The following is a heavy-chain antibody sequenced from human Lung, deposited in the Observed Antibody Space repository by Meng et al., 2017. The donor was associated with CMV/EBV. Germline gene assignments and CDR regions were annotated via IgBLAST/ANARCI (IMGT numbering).Heavy chain of an antibody. CDR1: GFTFSSYA. D-gene: IGHD2-2*01. CDR3: ARGYCSSTSCYWGYYFDD. J-gene: IGHJ4*01. Sequence: SCAASGFTFSSYAMHWVRQAPGKGLEWVAVISYDGSNKYYADSVKGRFTISRDNSKNTLYLQMNSLRAEDTAVYYCARGYCSSTSCYWGYYFDDXGQGXLVTVSS. V-gene: IGHV3-30-3*01. CDR2: ISYDGSNK.